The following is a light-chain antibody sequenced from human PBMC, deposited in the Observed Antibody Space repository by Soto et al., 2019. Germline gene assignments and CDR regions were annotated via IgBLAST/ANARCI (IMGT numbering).Light chain of an antibody. CDR2: DAS. J-gene: IGKJ1*01. Sequence: EVVLTQSPATLSLSPGEAATLSCRASESVASPNLAWYQQKPGQAPRLLIYDASTRATDIPARFSGSGSGTEFTLTISNLQSEDFVVYYCQQYNNWPSTFGQGTKVDIK. CDR3: QQYNNWPST. V-gene: IGKV3-15*01. CDR1: ESVASPN.